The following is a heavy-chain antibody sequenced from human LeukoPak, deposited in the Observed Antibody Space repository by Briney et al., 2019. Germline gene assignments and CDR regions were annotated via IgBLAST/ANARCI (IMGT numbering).Heavy chain of an antibody. CDR2: INPSGGST. Sequence: ASVKVSCKASGYTFTSYYMHWVRQAPGQGLEWMGIINPSGGSTSYAQKFQGRVTMTRDTSTSTAYMELSSLRSEDTAVYYCARVHHYYDSSGYFDYWGQGTPVTVSS. J-gene: IGHJ4*02. V-gene: IGHV1-46*03. CDR3: ARVHHYYDSSGYFDY. D-gene: IGHD3-22*01. CDR1: GYTFTSYY.